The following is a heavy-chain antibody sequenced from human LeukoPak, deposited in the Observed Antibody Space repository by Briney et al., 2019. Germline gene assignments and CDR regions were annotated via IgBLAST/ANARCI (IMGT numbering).Heavy chain of an antibody. CDR2: IYSGGTT. V-gene: IGHV3-66*01. J-gene: IGHJ4*02. Sequence: GGSLRLSCVVSGFTFTRNYMSWVRQAPGKGLEWVSVIYSGGTTNYADSVKGRFTVYRDNSKNTLYLQMNSLRAEDTAVYYCASKLTSGYWGQGTLVTVSS. CDR3: ASKLTSGY. D-gene: IGHD4-17*01. CDR1: GFTFTRNY.